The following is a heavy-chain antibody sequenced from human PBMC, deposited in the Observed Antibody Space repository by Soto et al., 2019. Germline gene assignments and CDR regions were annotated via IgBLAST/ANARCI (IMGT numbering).Heavy chain of an antibody. CDR2: IYPGDSDT. CDR3: ARHVVVPAATYYYYYYMDV. J-gene: IGHJ6*03. V-gene: IGHV5-51*01. D-gene: IGHD2-2*01. CDR1: GYSFTSYL. Sequence: GESLKISCKGSGYSFTSYLIGWVRQMPGKGLEWMGIIYPGDSDTRYSPSFQGQVTISADKSISTAYLQWSSLKASDTAMYYCARHVVVPAATYYYYYYMDVWGKGTTVTVSS.